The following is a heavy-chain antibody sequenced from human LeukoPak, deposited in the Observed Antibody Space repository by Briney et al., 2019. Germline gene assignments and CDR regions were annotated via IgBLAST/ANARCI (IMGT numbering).Heavy chain of an antibody. CDR3: AKAGSSSWDAFDY. Sequence: GGSLRLSCAASGFTFSSYGMHWVRQAPGKGLEWVAFIRYDGSNKYYADSVKGRFTISRDNSKDTLYLQMNSLRAEDTAVHYCAKAGSSSWDAFDYWGQGTLVTVSS. D-gene: IGHD6-13*01. J-gene: IGHJ4*02. CDR1: GFTFSSYG. CDR2: IRYDGSNK. V-gene: IGHV3-30*02.